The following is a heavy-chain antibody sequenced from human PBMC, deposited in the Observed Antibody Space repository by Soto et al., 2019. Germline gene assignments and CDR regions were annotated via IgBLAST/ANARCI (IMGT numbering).Heavy chain of an antibody. Sequence: SETLSLTCAVYGGSFSGYYWSWIRQPPGKGLEWIGEINHSGSTNYNPSLKSRVTISVDTSKNQFSLKLSSVTAADTAVYYCARWVPVRRFDYWGQGTLVTVSS. CDR3: ARWVPVRRFDY. J-gene: IGHJ4*02. V-gene: IGHV4-34*01. CDR2: INHSGST. CDR1: GGSFSGYY. D-gene: IGHD2-2*01.